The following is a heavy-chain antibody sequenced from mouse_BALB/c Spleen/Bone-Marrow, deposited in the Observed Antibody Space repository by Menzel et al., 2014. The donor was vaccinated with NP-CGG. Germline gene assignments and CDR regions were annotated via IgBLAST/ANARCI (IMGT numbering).Heavy chain of an antibody. D-gene: IGHD1-2*01. CDR2: ITSGGSYT. J-gene: IGHJ2*01. V-gene: IGHV5-6-4*01. CDR3: SRENGPFDY. CDR1: GFTFSSYT. Sequence: EVKLLESGGGLVKPGGSLKLSCAASGFTFSSYTMSWVRQTPEKRLEWVATITSGGSYTYYPDSVKGRFTISRNNAKNTLFLQMSSLKSEDTAMYYCSRENGPFDYWGQGTTLTVSS.